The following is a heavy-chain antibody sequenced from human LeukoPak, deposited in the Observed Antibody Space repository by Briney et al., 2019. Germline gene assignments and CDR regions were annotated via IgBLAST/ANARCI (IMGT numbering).Heavy chain of an antibody. V-gene: IGHV3-7*01. J-gene: IGHJ4*02. CDR2: ITQDGGQK. CDR1: GFTFSSSW. CDR3: ATNTRAYAGLLAY. D-gene: IGHD4-17*01. Sequence: GGSLRLSCAASGFTFSSSWMIWARQASGKGLEWVANITQDGGQKYYLDSVKGRFTISRDNADNSLYLQMDGLRAEDTAVYYCATNTRAYAGLLAYWGQGTLVTVSS.